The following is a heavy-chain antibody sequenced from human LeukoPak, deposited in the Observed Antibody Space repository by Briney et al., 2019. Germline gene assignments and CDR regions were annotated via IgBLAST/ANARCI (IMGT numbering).Heavy chain of an antibody. CDR1: GFTFDDYG. CDR3: ARLGYDSSGLGPYLDY. CDR2: INWNGGST. D-gene: IGHD3-22*01. V-gene: IGHV3-20*04. Sequence: PGGSPRLSCAASGFTFDDYGMSWVRQAPGKGLEWVSGINWNGGSTGYADSVKGRFTISRDNAKNSLYLQMNSLRAEDTALYYCARLGYDSSGLGPYLDYWGQGTLVTVSS. J-gene: IGHJ4*02.